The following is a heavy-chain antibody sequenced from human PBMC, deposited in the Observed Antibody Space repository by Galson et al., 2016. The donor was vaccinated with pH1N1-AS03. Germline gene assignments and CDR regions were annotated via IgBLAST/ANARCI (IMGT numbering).Heavy chain of an antibody. D-gene: IGHD3-16*01. Sequence: SLRLPCAASGFTFSTYGMHWVRQAPGKGLDWVSFIRNDGSKKNYAASVKGRFTISRDNSKSTLYLQMNSLRTEDTAVYYCATPLNIRDGSWPPFGYWGQGTLVTVSS. CDR2: IRNDGSKK. CDR3: ATPLNIRDGSWPPFGY. CDR1: GFTFSTYG. J-gene: IGHJ4*02. V-gene: IGHV3-30*02.